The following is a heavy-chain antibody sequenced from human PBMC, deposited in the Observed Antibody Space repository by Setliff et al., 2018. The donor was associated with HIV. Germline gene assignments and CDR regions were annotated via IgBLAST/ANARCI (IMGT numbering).Heavy chain of an antibody. CDR1: GYTFTKYG. Sequence: GASVKVSCKSSGYTFTKYGITWVRQAPGQGLEWMGWISANNGSSYFAQKLQDRVTMTSDTATSTAYMELRSLRSDDTAVYYCARGWELNVWGKGTTVTVSS. V-gene: IGHV1-18*01. D-gene: IGHD1-26*01. J-gene: IGHJ6*04. CDR2: ISANNGSS. CDR3: ARGWELNV.